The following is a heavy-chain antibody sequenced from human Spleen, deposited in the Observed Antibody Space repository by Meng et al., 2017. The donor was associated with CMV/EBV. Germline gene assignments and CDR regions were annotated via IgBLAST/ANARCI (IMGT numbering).Heavy chain of an antibody. CDR3: ARVYGDCSGTSCLFLDY. Sequence: SIGSGRNYWSWGGQQPKKGLEWIAYIYHGGSLYYNPSLKSRVSISMDTSKNQFSLKVNSVIDADSAVYYCARVYGDCSGTSCLFLDYWGQGTLVTVSS. CDR2: IYHGGSL. J-gene: IGHJ4*02. D-gene: IGHD2-2*01. CDR1: SIGSGRNY. V-gene: IGHV4-31*02.